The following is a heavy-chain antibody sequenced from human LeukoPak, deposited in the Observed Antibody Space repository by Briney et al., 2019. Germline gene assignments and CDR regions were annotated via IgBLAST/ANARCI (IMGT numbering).Heavy chain of an antibody. CDR3: ARDGGSYGGYLYRDY. J-gene: IGHJ4*02. D-gene: IGHD5-12*01. Sequence: ASVKVSCKASGYIFTGYYMHWVRQAPGQGLEWMGIINPSGGSTSYAQKFQGRATMTRDTSTSTVYMELSSLRSEDTAVYYCARDGGSYGGYLYRDYWGQGTLVTVSS. V-gene: IGHV1-46*01. CDR2: INPSGGST. CDR1: GYIFTGYY.